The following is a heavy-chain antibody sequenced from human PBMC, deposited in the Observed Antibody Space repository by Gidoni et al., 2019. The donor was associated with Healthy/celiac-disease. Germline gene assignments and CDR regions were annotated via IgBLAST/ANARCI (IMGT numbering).Heavy chain of an antibody. CDR1: GGSISRSSYY. Sequence: QLQLQESGPGLVTPSETLSLTCTVSGGSISRSSYYWGWIRQPPGKGLEWIGSIYYSGSTNYNPSLKSRVTISVDTSKNQFSLKLSSVTAADTAVYYCAREGLLIAYYYGMDVWGQGTTVTVSS. D-gene: IGHD2-15*01. CDR3: AREGLLIAYYYGMDV. V-gene: IGHV4-39*07. J-gene: IGHJ6*02. CDR2: IYYSGST.